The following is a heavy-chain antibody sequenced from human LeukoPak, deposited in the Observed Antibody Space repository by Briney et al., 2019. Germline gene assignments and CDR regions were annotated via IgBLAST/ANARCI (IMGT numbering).Heavy chain of an antibody. V-gene: IGHV3-23*01. CDR3: AKAEMWELLAFDY. Sequence: GGSLRLSCAASGFPFSCYAMSWVRQAPGKGLEWVSAISASGSTYYAESVKGRFTISRDNSKNTLYLQMNSLRAEDTAVYYCAKAEMWELLAFDYWGQGTLVTVSS. D-gene: IGHD1-26*01. J-gene: IGHJ4*02. CDR1: GFPFSCYA. CDR2: ISASGST.